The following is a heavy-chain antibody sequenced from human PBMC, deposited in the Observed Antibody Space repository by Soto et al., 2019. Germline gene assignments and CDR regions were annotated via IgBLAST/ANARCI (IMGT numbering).Heavy chain of an antibody. D-gene: IGHD2-8*01. J-gene: IGHJ5*02. V-gene: IGHV4-59*01. CDR2: IYYSGST. Sequence: PEKLRHPYTVSGGSLNRYYWSWIRQPPGREMEWIGYIYYSGSTKYNPSLKSRVTISMDTSKNQFSLKLSSVTAADTAVYYCASVGLIYAIQSRCVPCGQGSLVIVSA. CDR1: GGSLNRYY. CDR3: ASVGLIYAIQSRCVP.